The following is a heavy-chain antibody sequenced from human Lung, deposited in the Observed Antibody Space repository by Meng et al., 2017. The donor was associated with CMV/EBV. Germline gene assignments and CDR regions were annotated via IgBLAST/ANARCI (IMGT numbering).Heavy chain of an antibody. D-gene: IGHD2-21*02. CDR3: VKGGGEKVTFDAMDV. J-gene: IGHJ6*02. V-gene: IGHV3-9*01. Sequence: SCAASGFTFDDFAMHWVRQSPGEGLEWVSGISGNSGFIGYADSVKGRFTISRDNARKTLSLEINTLRVEDTALYYCVKGGGEKVTFDAMDVWGQGTXVTVSS. CDR2: ISGNSGFI. CDR1: GFTFDDFA.